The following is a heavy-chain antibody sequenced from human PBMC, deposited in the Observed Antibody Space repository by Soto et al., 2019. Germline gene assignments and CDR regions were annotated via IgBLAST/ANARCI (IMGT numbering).Heavy chain of an antibody. V-gene: IGHV4-59*01. D-gene: IGHD3-10*01. CDR2: IYYSGST. J-gene: IGHJ6*03. Sequence: SETLSLTCTVSGGSISSYYWSWIRQPPGKGLEWIGYIYYSGSTNYNPSLKSRVTISVDTSKNQFSLKLSSVTAADTAVYYCAISDYYGSGSQTHYYYYMDVWGKGTTVTVSS. CDR3: AISDYYGSGSQTHYYYYMDV. CDR1: GGSISSYY.